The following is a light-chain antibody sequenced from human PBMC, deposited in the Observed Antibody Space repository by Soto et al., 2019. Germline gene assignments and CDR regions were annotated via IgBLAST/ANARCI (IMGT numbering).Light chain of an antibody. CDR2: ANN. CDR1: GSNIGAGYD. V-gene: IGLV1-40*01. J-gene: IGLJ2*01. Sequence: QSVLTQPPSVSGAPGQRVTISCTGSGSNIGAGYDVHWYLQLPGTAPKLLIYANNNRPSGVPDRFSGSKSGTSASLAITGLQAEDEADYYCQSYDNVVSGLVLGGGTKVTVL. CDR3: QSYDNVVSGLV.